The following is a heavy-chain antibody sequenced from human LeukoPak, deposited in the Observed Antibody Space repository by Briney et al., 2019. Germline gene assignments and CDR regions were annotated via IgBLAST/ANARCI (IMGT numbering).Heavy chain of an antibody. J-gene: IGHJ4*02. V-gene: IGHV4-39*07. CDR2: IYYSGST. CDR1: GGSISSSSYY. Sequence: SETLSLTCTVSGGSISSSSYYWGWIRQPPGKGLEWIGSIYYSGSTYYNPSLKSRVTISVDTSKNQFSLKLSSVTAADTAVYYCASLPAWAPYYYGSGRYTDYWGQGTLVTVSS. CDR3: ASLPAWAPYYYGSGRYTDY. D-gene: IGHD3-10*01.